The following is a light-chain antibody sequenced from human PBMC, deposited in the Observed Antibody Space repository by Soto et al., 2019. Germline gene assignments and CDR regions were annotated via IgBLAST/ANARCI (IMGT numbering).Light chain of an antibody. CDR3: QHYSNWPPT. J-gene: IGKJ3*01. Sequence: EVVMTQSPATLSVSPGERVTLSCRASESVHRNLAWYQQKPGQGPSLLIYYASTRATGVPDRFTGSGSVTEFTLNISSLQSEDFGVYHCQHYSNWPPTFGPGTKVEIK. CDR1: ESVHRN. CDR2: YAS. V-gene: IGKV3-15*01.